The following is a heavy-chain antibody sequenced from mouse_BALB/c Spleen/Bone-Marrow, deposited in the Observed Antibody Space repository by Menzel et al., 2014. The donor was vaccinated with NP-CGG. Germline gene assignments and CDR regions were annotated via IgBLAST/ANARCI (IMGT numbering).Heavy chain of an antibody. CDR2: INPYNGGT. V-gene: IGHV1-26*01. J-gene: IGHJ1*01. CDR1: GYSFTGYT. D-gene: IGHD1-1*01. Sequence: EVKLVESGPELVKPGASMKISCKASGYSFTGYTMNWVKQSHGKNLEWIGLINPYNGGTTYNQYFKGKATLTVDRSSSTAYMGLLSLTSEDSAVYYCASYYGSTWYFEVWGAGTTVTVSS. CDR3: ASYYGSTWYFEV.